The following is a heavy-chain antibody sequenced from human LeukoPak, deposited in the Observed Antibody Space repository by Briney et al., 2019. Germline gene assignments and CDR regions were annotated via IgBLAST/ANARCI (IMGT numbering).Heavy chain of an antibody. CDR1: GFTFSSYA. D-gene: IGHD6-13*01. CDR3: AKVPAGGIAAAGTTGY. CDR2: ISGSGGST. Sequence: GGSLRLSCAASGFTFSSYAMSWVRQAPGKGLEWVSAISGSGGSTYYADSVKGRFTISRDNSKNTLYPQMNSLRAEDTAVYYCAKVPAGGIAAAGTTGYWGQGTLVTVSS. J-gene: IGHJ4*02. V-gene: IGHV3-23*01.